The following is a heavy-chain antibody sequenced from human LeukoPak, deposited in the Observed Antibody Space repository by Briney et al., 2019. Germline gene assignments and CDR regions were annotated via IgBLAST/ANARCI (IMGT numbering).Heavy chain of an antibody. Sequence: RGCMTLSCAAATFILSHFCMHCVSQAQSNWLEWDAVILRDATNRFYGDSVKGRFTISRDNSQNTVFLQMNSLRAEDTAIYYCARDAQRGFDYSNSLEYWGHGTLVTVSS. CDR3: ARDAQRGFDYSNSLEY. CDR1: TFILSHFC. D-gene: IGHD4-11*01. V-gene: IGHV3-30*12. J-gene: IGHJ4*01. CDR2: ILRDATNR.